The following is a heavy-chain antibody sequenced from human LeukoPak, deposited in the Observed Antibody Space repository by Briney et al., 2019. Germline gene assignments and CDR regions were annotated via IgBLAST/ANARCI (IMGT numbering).Heavy chain of an antibody. CDR3: ARERRYCSGVNCYSGLDY. CDR2: IYSSGNT. J-gene: IGHJ4*02. Sequence: PGGSLRLSCAASGLTVSSNYLNWVRQAPGKGLEWVSIIYSSGNTYYADSVKGRFIISRDNSKNTLYLQMTSLRLEDTAVYYCARERRYCSGVNCYSGLDYWGQGPRVTVSS. V-gene: IGHV3-53*01. CDR1: GLTVSSNY. D-gene: IGHD2-15*01.